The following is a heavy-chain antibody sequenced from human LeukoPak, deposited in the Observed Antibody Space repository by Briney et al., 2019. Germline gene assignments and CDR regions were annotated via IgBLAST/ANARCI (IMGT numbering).Heavy chain of an antibody. CDR3: ARQTGIAAAGLFDP. Sequence: PSKTLSLTCTVSGGSISSYYWSWIRQPPGKGLEWIGYIYTSGSTNYNPSLKSRVTISVDTSKNQFSLKLSSVTAADTAVYYCARQTGIAAAGLFDPWGQGTLVTVSS. CDR2: IYTSGST. J-gene: IGHJ5*02. CDR1: GGSISSYY. D-gene: IGHD6-13*01. V-gene: IGHV4-4*09.